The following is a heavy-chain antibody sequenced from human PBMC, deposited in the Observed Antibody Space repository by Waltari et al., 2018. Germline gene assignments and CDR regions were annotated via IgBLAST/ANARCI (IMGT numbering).Heavy chain of an antibody. CDR1: VFTFSSYW. Sequence: QLVESGGGLVQPGGSLRLSCVVSVFTFSSYWMSWVRQTPGKGLEWVANIKPDGTEEYYVDYVKGRFTISRDNAKNSLYLQMNSLRAEDTAVYYCARDDGIRTVDYWGQGTLVTVSS. CDR3: ARDDGIRTVDY. J-gene: IGHJ4*02. V-gene: IGHV3-7*01. CDR2: IKPDGTEE. D-gene: IGHD1-20*01.